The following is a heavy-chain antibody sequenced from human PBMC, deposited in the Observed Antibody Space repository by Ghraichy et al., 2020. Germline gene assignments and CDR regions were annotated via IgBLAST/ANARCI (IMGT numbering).Heavy chain of an antibody. V-gene: IGHV3-21*01. CDR1: GFTFSRYS. Sequence: GESLNISCAASGFTFSRYSMNWVRQAPGKGLEWVSSISSSSGHIYDADSVKGRFTTSRDNAKNSLYLQMNSLRAEDTAIYFCARDGGRFKDHDPFDIWGQGTMVTVSS. CDR2: ISSSSGHI. D-gene: IGHD3-16*01. CDR3: ARDGGRFKDHDPFDI. J-gene: IGHJ3*02.